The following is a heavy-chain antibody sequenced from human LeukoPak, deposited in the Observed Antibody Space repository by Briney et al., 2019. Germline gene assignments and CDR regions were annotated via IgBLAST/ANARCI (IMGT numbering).Heavy chain of an antibody. CDR3: AKDVGWELLD. Sequence: GGSLRLSCAASGFTFSSYGMHWVRQAPGKGLEWVAVISYDGSNKYYADSVKGRFTISRDNSKNTLYLQMNSLRAEDTAVYHCAKDVGWELLDWGQGTLVTVSS. V-gene: IGHV3-30*18. J-gene: IGHJ4*02. CDR2: ISYDGSNK. CDR1: GFTFSSYG. D-gene: IGHD1-26*01.